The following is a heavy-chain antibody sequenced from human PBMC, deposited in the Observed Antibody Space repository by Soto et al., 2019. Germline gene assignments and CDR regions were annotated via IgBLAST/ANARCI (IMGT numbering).Heavy chain of an antibody. CDR1: GFTFSSYS. J-gene: IGHJ6*02. Sequence: PGGSLRLSCAASGFTFSSYSMNWVRQAPGKGLEWVSYISSSSSTIYYADSVKGRFTISRDNAKNPLYLQMNSLRDEDTAVYYCARDWLLGYYYGMDVWGQGTTVTVSS. CDR3: ARDWLLGYYYGMDV. V-gene: IGHV3-48*02. CDR2: ISSSSSTI. D-gene: IGHD3-22*01.